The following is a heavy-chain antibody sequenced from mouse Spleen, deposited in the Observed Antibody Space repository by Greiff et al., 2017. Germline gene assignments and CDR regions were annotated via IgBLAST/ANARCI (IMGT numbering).Heavy chain of an antibody. V-gene: IGHV1-15*01. D-gene: IGHD2-4*01. CDR1: GYTFTDYE. CDR3: TRYDYDASDY. CDR2: IDPETGGT. J-gene: IGHJ2*01. Sequence: QVQLQQSGAELVRPGASVTLSCKASGYTFTDYEMHWVKQTPVHGLEWIGAIDPETGGTAYNQKFKGKAILTADKSSSTAYMELRSLTSEDSAVYYCTRYDYDASDYWGQGTTLTVSS.